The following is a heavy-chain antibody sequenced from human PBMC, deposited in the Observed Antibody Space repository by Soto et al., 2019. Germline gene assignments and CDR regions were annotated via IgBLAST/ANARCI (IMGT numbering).Heavy chain of an antibody. CDR3: ARDLGYCTNGVCYNWFDP. Sequence: QVQLVQSGAEVKKPGASVKVSCKASGYTFTSYYMHWVRQAPGQGLEWMGIINPSGGSTSYAQKFPGSVTMTRDTSTSTVDMELSSLRSEDTAVYDCARDLGYCTNGVCYNWFDPWGQGTLVTVSS. V-gene: IGHV1-46*01. CDR2: INPSGGST. CDR1: GYTFTSYY. J-gene: IGHJ5*02. D-gene: IGHD2-8*01.